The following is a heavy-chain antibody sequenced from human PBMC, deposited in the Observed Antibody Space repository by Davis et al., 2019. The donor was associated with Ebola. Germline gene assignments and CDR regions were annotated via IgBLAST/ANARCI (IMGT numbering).Heavy chain of an antibody. CDR1: GFTFSSYS. V-gene: IGHV3-21*04. D-gene: IGHD5-12*01. CDR2: ISSSSSYI. Sequence: GESLKISCAASGFTFSSYSMNWVRQAPGKGLEWVSSISSSSSYIYYADSVKGRFTISRDNSKNTLYLQMNSLRAEDTAVYYCAKFRGYSGYLYYYYGMDVWGQGTTVTVSS. CDR3: AKFRGYSGYLYYYYGMDV. J-gene: IGHJ6*02.